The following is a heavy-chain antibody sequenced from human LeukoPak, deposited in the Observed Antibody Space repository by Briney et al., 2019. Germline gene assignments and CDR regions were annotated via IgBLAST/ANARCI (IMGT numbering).Heavy chain of an antibody. CDR3: AKDFRAVVYGVDY. D-gene: IGHD1-14*01. V-gene: IGHV3-30*02. J-gene: IGHJ4*02. CDR2: IRYDGSNK. Sequence: GGSLRLSCAASGFTFSSYGMHWVRQAPGKGLEWVAFIRYDGSNKYYADSVKGRFTISRDNSKNTLYLQMNSLRAEDTAVYYCAKDFRAVVYGVDYWGQGTLVTVSS. CDR1: GFTFSSYG.